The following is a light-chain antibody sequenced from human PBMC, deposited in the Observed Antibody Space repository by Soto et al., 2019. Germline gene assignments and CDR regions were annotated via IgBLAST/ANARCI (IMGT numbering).Light chain of an antibody. CDR3: GAWHDTLSGHVV. V-gene: IGLV1-47*01. Sequence: QSVLTQPPSASGTPGQRVTISCSGTNSNIGSHPVYWYQQLPGTAPKLLIQRNDQRPSGVPDRFSASKSGTSASLAISGLRSEDEAHYYCGAWHDTLSGHVVFGGGTKVTVL. CDR2: RND. J-gene: IGLJ2*01. CDR1: NSNIGSHP.